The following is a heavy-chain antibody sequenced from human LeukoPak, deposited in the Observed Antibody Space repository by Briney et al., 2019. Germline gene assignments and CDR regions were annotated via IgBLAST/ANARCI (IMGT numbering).Heavy chain of an antibody. CDR2: ISGSGGST. V-gene: IGHV3-23*01. CDR1: GFTFSSYA. D-gene: IGHD6-19*01. Sequence: GGSLRLSCAASGFTFSSYAMSWVRQAPVKGLEWVSAISGSGGSTYYADSVKGRFTISRDNSKNTLYLQMNSLRAEDTAVYYCAKGKYRAAVAGPFDYWGQGTLVTVSS. J-gene: IGHJ4*02. CDR3: AKGKYRAAVAGPFDY.